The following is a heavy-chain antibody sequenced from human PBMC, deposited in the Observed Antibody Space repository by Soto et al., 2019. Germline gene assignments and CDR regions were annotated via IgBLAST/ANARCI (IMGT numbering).Heavy chain of an antibody. J-gene: IGHJ6*03. CDR2: INPNSGGT. CDR1: GYTFTGYY. V-gene: IGHV1-2*04. Sequence: ASVKVSCKASGYTFTGYYMHWVRQAPGQGLEWMGWINPNSGGTNYAQKFQGWVTMTRDTSIRTAYMELSRLRSDDTAVYYCARGDIVVVPAAIHVYYYYMDVWGKGTTVTVSS. D-gene: IGHD2-2*01. CDR3: ARGDIVVVPAAIHVYYYYMDV.